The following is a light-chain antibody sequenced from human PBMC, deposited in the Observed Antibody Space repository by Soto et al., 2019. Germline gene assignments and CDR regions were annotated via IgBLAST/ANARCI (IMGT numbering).Light chain of an antibody. J-gene: IGKJ5*01. Sequence: DIQLRQPPSSVCSSVGGGGTISSWAIQGISSWLAWYQQKPGKAPKLLIYAASSLQSGVPSRFTGSGSGTDFTLTISSLQPEDFATDYCQQANSFPITFGQGTRLEIK. CDR1: QGISSW. CDR3: QQANSFPIT. V-gene: IGKV1-12*01. CDR2: AAS.